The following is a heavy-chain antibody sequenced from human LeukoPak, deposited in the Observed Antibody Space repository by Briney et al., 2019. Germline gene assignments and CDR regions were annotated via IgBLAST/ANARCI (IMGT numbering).Heavy chain of an antibody. CDR1: GYKSTNYR. Sequence: GESLKISCKASGYKSTNYRIAWVRQMPGKGLEWMGIVYLDDSDTKYSPSFEGQVTISADKSISSTFLQWSSLKAADTAMYYCALQIAVAGYDAYDIWGQGTMVTVSS. J-gene: IGHJ3*02. D-gene: IGHD6-19*01. V-gene: IGHV5-51*01. CDR2: VYLDDSDT. CDR3: ALQIAVAGYDAYDI.